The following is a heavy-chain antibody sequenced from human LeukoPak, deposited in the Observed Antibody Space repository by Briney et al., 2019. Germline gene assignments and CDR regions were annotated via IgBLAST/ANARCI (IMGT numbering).Heavy chain of an antibody. CDR1: GYSFTSYW. CDR2: IYPGDSDT. J-gene: IGHJ4*02. V-gene: IGHV5-51*01. D-gene: IGHD1-26*01. CDR3: AGLRPSGSYYVDYFDY. Sequence: GESLKISCKASGYSFTSYWIGWVRQMPGKGLEWMGIIYPGDSDTRYSPSFQGQVTISADKSISTAYLQWSSLKASDTAMYYCAGLRPSGSYYVDYFDYWGQGTLVTVSS.